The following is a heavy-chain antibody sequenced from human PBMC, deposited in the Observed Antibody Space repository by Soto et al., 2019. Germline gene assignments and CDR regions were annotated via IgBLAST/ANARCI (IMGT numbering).Heavy chain of an antibody. CDR2: ISGSGGST. J-gene: IGHJ4*02. Sequence: GGSLRLSCAASGFTFSSYAMSWVRQAPGKGLEWVSAISGSGGSTYYADSVKGRFTISRDNSKNTLYLQMNSLRAEDTAVYYCAKDLFPHLDIVVVVAAMAVGFNYWGQGTLVTVSS. CDR1: GFTFSSYA. CDR3: AKDLFPHLDIVVVVAAMAVGFNY. D-gene: IGHD2-15*01. V-gene: IGHV3-23*01.